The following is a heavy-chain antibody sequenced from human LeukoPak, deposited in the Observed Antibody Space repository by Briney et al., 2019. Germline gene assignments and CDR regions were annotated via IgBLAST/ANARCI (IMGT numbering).Heavy chain of an antibody. D-gene: IGHD6-13*01. CDR3: AKGSSSWYGGSYFDY. CDR2: ISYDGSNK. J-gene: IGHJ4*02. CDR1: GFTFSSYG. V-gene: IGHV3-30*18. Sequence: GRSLRLSCAASGFTFSSYGMHWVRQAPGKGLERVAVISYDGSNKYYADSVKGRFTISRDNSKNTLYLQMNSLRAEDTAVYYCAKGSSSWYGGSYFDYWGQGTLVTVSS.